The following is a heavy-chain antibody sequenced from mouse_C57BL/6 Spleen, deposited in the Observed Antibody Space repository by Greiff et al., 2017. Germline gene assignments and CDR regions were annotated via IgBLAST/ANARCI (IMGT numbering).Heavy chain of an antibody. CDR2: IDPSDSET. V-gene: IGHV1-52*01. CDR3: AREANYYGSSFPYFDY. J-gene: IGHJ2*01. CDR1: GYTFTSYW. Sequence: QVQLQQSGAELVRPGSSVKLSCKASGYTFTSYWMHWVKQRPIQGLEWIGNIDPSDSETHYNQKFKDKATLTVDKSSSTAYMQLSSLTSEDSAVYYCAREANYYGSSFPYFDYWGQGTTRTVSS. D-gene: IGHD1-1*01.